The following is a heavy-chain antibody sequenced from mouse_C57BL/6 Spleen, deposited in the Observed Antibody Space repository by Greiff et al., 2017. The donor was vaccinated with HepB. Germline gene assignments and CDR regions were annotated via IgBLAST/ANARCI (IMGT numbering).Heavy chain of an antibody. V-gene: IGHV1-64*01. D-gene: IGHD1-1*01. CDR1: GYTLTSYW. CDR2: IHPNSGST. Sequence: QVQLQQPGAELVKPGASVKLSCKASGYTLTSYWMHWVKQRPGQGLEWIGMIHPNSGSTNYNEKFKSKATLTVDKSSSTAYMQLSSLTSEDSAVYYCARSSSYYFDYWGQGTTLTVSS. CDR3: ARSSSYYFDY. J-gene: IGHJ2*01.